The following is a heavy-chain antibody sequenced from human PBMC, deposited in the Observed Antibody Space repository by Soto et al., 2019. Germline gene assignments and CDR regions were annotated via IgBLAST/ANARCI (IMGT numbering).Heavy chain of an antibody. CDR1: GGSISSGDYY. CDR2: IYYSGST. CDR3: ASTSSYGDYIVGSLDY. D-gene: IGHD4-17*01. Sequence: SETLSLTCTVSGGSISSGDYYWSWIRQPPGKGLEWIGYIYYSGSTYYNPSLKSRVTISVDTSKNQFSLKLSSVTAADTAVYYCASTSSYGDYIVGSLDYWGQGTLVTVSS. J-gene: IGHJ4*02. V-gene: IGHV4-30-4*01.